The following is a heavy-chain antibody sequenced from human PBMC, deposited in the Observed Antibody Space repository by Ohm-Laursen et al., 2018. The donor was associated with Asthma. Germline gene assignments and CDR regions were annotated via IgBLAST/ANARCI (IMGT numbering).Heavy chain of an antibody. D-gene: IGHD2-21*01. V-gene: IGHV1-8*01. CDR2: MNPNSGNT. CDR3: ARVRETVVVIASTPRPLDS. CDR1: GYTFTSYD. Sequence: SVKVSCKASGYTFTSYDINWVRQAAGQGLEWMGWMNPNSGNTGYAQKLQGRVTMTTDTSTSTAYMELRSLRSDDTAVYYCARVRETVVVIASTPRPLDSWGQGTLVTVSS. J-gene: IGHJ4*02.